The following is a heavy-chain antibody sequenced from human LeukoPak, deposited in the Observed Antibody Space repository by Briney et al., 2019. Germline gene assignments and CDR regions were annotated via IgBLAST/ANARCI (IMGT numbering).Heavy chain of an antibody. CDR2: INHSGST. V-gene: IGHV4-34*01. CDR3: AIYPHLSGDY. D-gene: IGHD3-10*01. Sequence: SETLSLTCAVYGGSFSGYYWSWIRQPPGKWLEWIGEINHSGSTNYNPSLKSRVTISVDTSKHQFSLKLSSVTAADTAVYYCAIYPHLSGDYWGQGTLVTVSS. CDR1: GGSFSGYY. J-gene: IGHJ4*02.